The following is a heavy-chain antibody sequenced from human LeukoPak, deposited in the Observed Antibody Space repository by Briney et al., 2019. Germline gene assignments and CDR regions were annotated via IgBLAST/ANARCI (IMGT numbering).Heavy chain of an antibody. Sequence: GGSLRLSCAASGFSFSSYWMSWVRQAPGKGLEWVANIRHDGSQKYYVGSVKGRFTISRDNVKNSLYLEMNSLRAEDTAVYYCARFEANRVVVYLDYWGQGALITVSS. CDR3: ARFEANRVVVYLDY. CDR2: IRHDGSQK. J-gene: IGHJ4*02. D-gene: IGHD3-3*01. CDR1: GFSFSSYW. V-gene: IGHV3-7*05.